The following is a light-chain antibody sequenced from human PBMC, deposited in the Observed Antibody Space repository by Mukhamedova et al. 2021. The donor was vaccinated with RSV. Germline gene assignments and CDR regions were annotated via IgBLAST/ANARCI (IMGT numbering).Light chain of an antibody. V-gene: IGKV1-27*01. Sequence: WYQRRVHGKVPNLLIYAASTLQSGVPSRFSGSGSGTDFTLTISSLQPEDVATYYCQKYDSAPARFGQGTNVEI. J-gene: IGKJ1*01. CDR3: QKYDSAPAR. CDR2: AAS.